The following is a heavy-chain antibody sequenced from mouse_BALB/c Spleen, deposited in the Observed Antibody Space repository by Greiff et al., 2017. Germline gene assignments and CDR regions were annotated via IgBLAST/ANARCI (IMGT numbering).Heavy chain of an antibody. CDR1: GFTFSSYG. Sequence: EVHLVESGGDLVKPGGSLKLSCAASGFTFSSYGMSWVRQTPDKRLEWVATISSGGSYTYYPDSVKGRFTISRDNAKNTLYLQMSSLKSEDTAMYYCARSGYGYDGYAMDYWGQGTSVTVSS. CDR2: ISSGGSYT. D-gene: IGHD2-2*01. V-gene: IGHV5-6*01. CDR3: ARSGYGYDGYAMDY. J-gene: IGHJ4*01.